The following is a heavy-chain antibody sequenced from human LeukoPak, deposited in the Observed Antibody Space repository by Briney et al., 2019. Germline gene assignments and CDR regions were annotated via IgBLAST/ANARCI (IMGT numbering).Heavy chain of an antibody. CDR3: ARAYYYDSSGYEVDAFDI. J-gene: IGHJ3*02. CDR2: IYHSGST. CDR1: GYSFRSDYY. Sequence: SETLSLTCTVSGYSFRSDYYWGWIRQPPGKGLEWIGEIYHSGSTNYNPSLKSRVTISVDKSKNQFSLKLSSVTAADTAVYYCARAYYYDSSGYEVDAFDIWGQGTMVTVSS. D-gene: IGHD3-22*01. V-gene: IGHV4-38-2*02.